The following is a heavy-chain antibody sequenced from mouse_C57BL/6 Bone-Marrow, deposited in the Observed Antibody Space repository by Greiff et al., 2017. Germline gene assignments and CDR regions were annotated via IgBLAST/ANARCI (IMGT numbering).Heavy chain of an antibody. J-gene: IGHJ2*01. Sequence: VQLQQPGAELVKPGASVKLSCKASGYTFTSYWMQWVKQRPGQGLEWIGEIDPSDSYTNYNQKFKGKATLTVDTSSSTAYMQLSSLTSEDSAVYYCARSHYSILDYWGQGTTLTVSS. CDR2: IDPSDSYT. V-gene: IGHV1-50*01. D-gene: IGHD2-5*01. CDR1: GYTFTSYW. CDR3: ARSHYSILDY.